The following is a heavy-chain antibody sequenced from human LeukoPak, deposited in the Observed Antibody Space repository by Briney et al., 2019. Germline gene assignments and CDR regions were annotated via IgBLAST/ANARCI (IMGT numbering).Heavy chain of an antibody. V-gene: IGHV4-61*01. CDR1: GGSFRSASHF. CDR2: IYYNGSI. J-gene: IGHJ6*02. CDR3: ARGQILGGYYYGLDV. Sequence: PSETLSLTCTVSGGSFRSASHFWSWIRQPPGKGLEWIGYIYYNGSINYNPSLKSRVTTSVDPSKNQFSLKLSSVTTADTAVYYCARGQILGGYYYGLDVWGQGTAVTVSS.